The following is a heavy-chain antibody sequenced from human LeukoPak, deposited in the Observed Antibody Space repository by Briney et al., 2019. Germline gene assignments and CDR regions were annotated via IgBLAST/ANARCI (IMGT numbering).Heavy chain of an antibody. CDR3: ARERASWEMATIPDAFDI. CDR1: GYTFTSYY. Sequence: ASVKVSCKASGYTFTSYYMRWVRQAPGQGLEWMGIINPSGGSTSCAQKFQGRVTMTRDTSTSTVYMELSSLRSEDTAVYYCARERASWEMATIPDAFDIWGQGTMVTVSS. CDR2: INPSGGST. D-gene: IGHD5-24*01. V-gene: IGHV1-46*03. J-gene: IGHJ3*02.